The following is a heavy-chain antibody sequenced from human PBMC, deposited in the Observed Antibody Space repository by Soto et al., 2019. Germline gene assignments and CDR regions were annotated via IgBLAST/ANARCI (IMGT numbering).Heavy chain of an antibody. Sequence: QAQLVESGGGVVQPGRSLRLSCAASGFTFSSFGIHWVRQAPGKGLELVTLISFDGNNKYYADSVKGRFTISRDNSKNTLYLEMNSLRPADTAVYYCAKSLRGATGYYYYGMDVWGQGTTVTVTS. J-gene: IGHJ6*02. D-gene: IGHD1-26*01. CDR2: ISFDGNNK. CDR3: AKSLRGATGYYYYGMDV. V-gene: IGHV3-30*18. CDR1: GFTFSSFG.